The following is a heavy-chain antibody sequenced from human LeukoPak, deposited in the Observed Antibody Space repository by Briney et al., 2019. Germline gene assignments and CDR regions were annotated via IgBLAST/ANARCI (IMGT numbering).Heavy chain of an antibody. CDR1: GFTFSAYE. D-gene: IGHD1-26*01. CDR2: ISTSGDKI. Sequence: GGSLRLSCAAAGFTFSAYEMNWVRQAPGKGLEWVSYISTSGDKIYHADSVKGRFIISRDNAKSSLYLQMNSLRAEDTAIYYCARDNVGAWFLIDYWGQGNLVTVSS. CDR3: ARDNVGAWFLIDY. V-gene: IGHV3-48*03. J-gene: IGHJ4*02.